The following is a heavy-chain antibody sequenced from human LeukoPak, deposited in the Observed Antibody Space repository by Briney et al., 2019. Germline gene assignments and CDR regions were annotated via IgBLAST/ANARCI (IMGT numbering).Heavy chain of an antibody. Sequence: ASVKVSCKVSGYTLTELSMHWVRQAPGKGLEGMGGFDPEDGETIYAQKFQGRVTMTEDTSTDTAYMELSSLRSEDTAVYYCARGGSYYFYNGMDVWGQGTTVTVSS. D-gene: IGHD1-1*01. CDR3: ARGGSYYFYNGMDV. J-gene: IGHJ6*02. CDR2: FDPEDGET. CDR1: GYTLTELS. V-gene: IGHV1-24*01.